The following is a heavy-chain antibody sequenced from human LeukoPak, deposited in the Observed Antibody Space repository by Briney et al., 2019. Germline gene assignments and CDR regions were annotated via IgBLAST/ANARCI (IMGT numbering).Heavy chain of an antibody. CDR2: ISGSGSTI. Sequence: PGGSLRLSCAASGFTFSDYYMSWIRQAPGKGLEWVSYISGSGSTIYYADSVKGRFTISRENAKNSLYLQMNSLGAEDTAVYYCARRSGSYQADFDYWGQGTLVTVSS. D-gene: IGHD1-26*01. CDR1: GFTFSDYY. V-gene: IGHV3-11*01. CDR3: ARRSGSYQADFDY. J-gene: IGHJ4*02.